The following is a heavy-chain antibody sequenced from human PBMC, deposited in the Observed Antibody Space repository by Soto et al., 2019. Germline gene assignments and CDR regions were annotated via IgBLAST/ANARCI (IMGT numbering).Heavy chain of an antibody. CDR3: ARVHGGSYNTDASDI. J-gene: IGHJ3*02. CDR2: IWYDGSNK. Sequence: GGSLRLSCAASGFTFSSYGMHWVRQAPGKGLEWVAVIWYDGSNKYYADSVKGRFTISRDNSKNTLYLQMNSLRAEDTAVYYCARVHGGSYNTDASDIWGQGTMVTVSS. CDR1: GFTFSSYG. V-gene: IGHV3-33*01. D-gene: IGHD1-26*01.